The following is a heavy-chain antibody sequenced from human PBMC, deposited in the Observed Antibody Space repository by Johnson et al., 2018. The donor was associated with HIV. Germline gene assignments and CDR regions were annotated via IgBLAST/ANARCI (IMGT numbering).Heavy chain of an antibody. Sequence: VQLVESGGGVVQPGRSLRLSCAASGFTFSSNYMGWVRQAPGKGLEWVSVLYSGGSTYYTDSVKGRFTISRDNAKNSLYLQMNSLRAEDTAVYYCASVGSSGFFSAFDIWGQGTMVTVSS. J-gene: IGHJ3*02. CDR2: LYSGGST. CDR3: ASVGSSGFFSAFDI. CDR1: GFTFSSNY. V-gene: IGHV3-66*01. D-gene: IGHD6-19*01.